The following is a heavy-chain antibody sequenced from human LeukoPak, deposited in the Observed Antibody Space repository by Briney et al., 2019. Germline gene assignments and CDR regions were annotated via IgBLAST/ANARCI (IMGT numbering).Heavy chain of an antibody. J-gene: IGHJ4*02. CDR2: ISSSGGYT. CDR3: AKDIGSYYDY. D-gene: IGHD3-10*01. Sequence: GGSLRLSCAASGFTFSTYWMSWVRQAPGKGLEWVSTISSSGGYTYYADSVKGRFTISRDNSKNTLYLEMNSLRAEDTAVYYCAKDIGSYYDYWGQGILVTVSS. V-gene: IGHV3-23*01. CDR1: GFTFSTYW.